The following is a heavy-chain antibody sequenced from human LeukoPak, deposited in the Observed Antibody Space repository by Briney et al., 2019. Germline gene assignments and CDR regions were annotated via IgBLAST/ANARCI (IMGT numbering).Heavy chain of an antibody. CDR1: GFTFSSYG. Sequence: GGSLRLSCATSGFTFSSYGMHWVRQAPGKGLEWVADIWHDGSKTYYADSVKGRFTISRDYSKNTLYLQMNNLRAEDTAVYYCAKDLSYGSPWFDPWGQGTLVTVSS. D-gene: IGHD3-10*01. V-gene: IGHV3-33*06. CDR3: AKDLSYGSPWFDP. J-gene: IGHJ5*02. CDR2: IWHDGSKT.